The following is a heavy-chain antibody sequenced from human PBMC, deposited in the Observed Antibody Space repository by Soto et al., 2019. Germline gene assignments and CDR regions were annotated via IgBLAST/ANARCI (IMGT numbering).Heavy chain of an antibody. Sequence: QVQLLESGGGEVQPGRSLRLSCAASGFTFSSYGMHWVRQAPGKGLEWVAVISYDGSNKYYADSVKGRFTISRDNSKNTLYLQMNSLRAEDTAVYYCAKDRYYDSSGEGDYWGLGTLVTVSS. J-gene: IGHJ4*02. D-gene: IGHD3-22*01. CDR1: GFTFSSYG. CDR2: ISYDGSNK. CDR3: AKDRYYDSSGEGDY. V-gene: IGHV3-30*18.